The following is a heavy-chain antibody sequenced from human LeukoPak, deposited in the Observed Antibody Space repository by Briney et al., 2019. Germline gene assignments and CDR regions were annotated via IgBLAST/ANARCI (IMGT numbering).Heavy chain of an antibody. Sequence: GGSLRLSCAASGFTFSGSAMHWVRQASGKGLEWVGRIRSKANSYATAYTASVKGRFTISRDDSKNTAYLQMNSLKTEDTAVYYCTTNDILTGFSQGDYWGQGTPVTVSS. CDR2: IRSKANSYAT. V-gene: IGHV3-73*01. J-gene: IGHJ4*02. CDR1: GFTFSGSA. D-gene: IGHD3-9*01. CDR3: TTNDILTGFSQGDY.